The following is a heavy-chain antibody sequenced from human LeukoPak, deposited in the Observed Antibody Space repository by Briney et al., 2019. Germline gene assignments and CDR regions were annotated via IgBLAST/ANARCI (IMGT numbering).Heavy chain of an antibody. CDR3: ARDIVVVQENWFDP. D-gene: IGHD2-2*01. CDR2: IKQDGSEK. V-gene: IGHV3-7*01. Sequence: GGSLRLSCAASGITFSSYAMSWVRQAPGKGLEWVANIKQDGSEKYYVDSVKGRFTISRDNAKNSLYLQMNSLRAEDTAVYYCARDIVVVQENWFDPWGQGTLVTVSS. J-gene: IGHJ5*02. CDR1: GITFSSYA.